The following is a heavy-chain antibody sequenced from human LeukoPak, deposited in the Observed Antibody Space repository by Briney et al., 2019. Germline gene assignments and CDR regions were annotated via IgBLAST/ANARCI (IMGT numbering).Heavy chain of an antibody. J-gene: IGHJ3*02. CDR3: ARDYAGAFDI. CDR1: GYSFTNYW. CDR2: IYPGDSDT. Sequence: SGESLKISCKGSGYSFTNYWIAWVRQMPGKGLEWMGIIYPGDSDTRYSPSFQGQVTISADKSISTAYLQWGSLKASDTAMYYCARDYAGAFDIWGQGTMVTVSS. V-gene: IGHV5-51*01. D-gene: IGHD4-17*01.